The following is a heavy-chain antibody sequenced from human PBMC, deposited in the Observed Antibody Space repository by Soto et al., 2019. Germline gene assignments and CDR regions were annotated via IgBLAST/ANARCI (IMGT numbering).Heavy chain of an antibody. D-gene: IGHD1-7*01. CDR2: ISSTTNYI. CDR1: GFTFTRYS. J-gene: IGHJ4*02. V-gene: IGHV3-21*06. CDR3: ARESEELTSNFDY. Sequence: GGSLRLSCAASGFTFTRYSMNWVRQAPGKGLEWVSSISSTTNYIYYGDSMKGRFTISRDNAKNSLYLEMNRLRAEDTAGYYCARESEELTSNFDYWGQGTLVTVSS.